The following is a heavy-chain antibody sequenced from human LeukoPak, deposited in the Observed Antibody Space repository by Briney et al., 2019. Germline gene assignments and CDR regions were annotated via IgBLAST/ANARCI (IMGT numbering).Heavy chain of an antibody. V-gene: IGHV4-38-2*01. CDR3: ARRRGSHYFDY. Sequence: SETLSLTCAVSGYSISSGYYWGWIRQPPGEGLEWIGSIFHSGSTYYNPSLKSRVTMSVDTSENHFSLNLRSVTAADTAVYYCARRRGSHYFDYWGQGTLVTVSS. D-gene: IGHD3-10*01. CDR1: GYSISSGYY. CDR2: IFHSGST. J-gene: IGHJ4*02.